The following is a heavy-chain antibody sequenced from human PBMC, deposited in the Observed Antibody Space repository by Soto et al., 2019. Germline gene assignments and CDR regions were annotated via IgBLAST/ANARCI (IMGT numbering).Heavy chain of an antibody. D-gene: IGHD3-10*01. CDR2: IRSKANSYAT. J-gene: IGHJ5*02. V-gene: IGHV3-73*02. Sequence: EVQLVESGGGLVQPGGSLKLSCAASGFTFSGSAMHWVRQASGKGLEWVGRIRSKANSYATAYAASVKGRFTISRDDSKNTAYLQMNSLKTEDTAVYYCTRGITMVRGVYWFDPWGQGTLVTVSS. CDR3: TRGITMVRGVYWFDP. CDR1: GFTFSGSA.